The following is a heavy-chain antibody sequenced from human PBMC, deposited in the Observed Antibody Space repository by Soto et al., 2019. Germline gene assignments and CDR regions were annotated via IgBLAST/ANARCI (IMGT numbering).Heavy chain of an antibody. CDR3: AKAAMIVVVMEGFFDF. CDR2: ISYDGSNN. Sequence: HPGGTLRLSCAASGFTFSTYGMHWVRQTPGKGLEWVAVISYDGSNNYYADSVKGRFTISRDNSKNTLYLQMNSLRAEDTAVYYCAKAAMIVVVMEGFFDFWGQGTLVTVSS. CDR1: GFTFSTYG. D-gene: IGHD3-22*01. V-gene: IGHV3-30*18. J-gene: IGHJ4*02.